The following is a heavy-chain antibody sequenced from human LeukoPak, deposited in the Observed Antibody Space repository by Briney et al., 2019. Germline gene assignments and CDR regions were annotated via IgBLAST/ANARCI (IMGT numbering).Heavy chain of an antibody. Sequence: EWIGYIYYSRSTNYNPSLKSRVTISVDTSKNQFSLKLSSVTAADTAVYYCAGYSSSLGFDYWGQGTLVTVSS. CDR2: IYYSRST. D-gene: IGHD6-6*01. J-gene: IGHJ4*02. V-gene: IGHV4-59*01. CDR3: AGYSSSLGFDY.